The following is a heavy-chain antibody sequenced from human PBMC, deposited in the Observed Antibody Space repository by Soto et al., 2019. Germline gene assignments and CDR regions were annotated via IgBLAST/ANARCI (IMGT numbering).Heavy chain of an antibody. CDR3: ARDQYDFWSGGYYYGMDV. CDR1: GFTFSSYA. D-gene: IGHD3-3*01. J-gene: IGHJ6*02. V-gene: IGHV3-30-3*01. Sequence: GGSLRLSCAASGFTFSSYAMHWVRQAPGKGLEWVAVISYDGSNKYYADSVKGRFTISRDNSKNTLYLQMNSLRAEDTAVYYCARDQYDFWSGGYYYGMDVWGQGTTVTVSS. CDR2: ISYDGSNK.